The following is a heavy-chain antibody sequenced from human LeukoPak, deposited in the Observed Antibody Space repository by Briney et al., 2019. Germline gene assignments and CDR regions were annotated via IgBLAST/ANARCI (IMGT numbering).Heavy chain of an antibody. J-gene: IGHJ4*02. D-gene: IGHD1-14*01. CDR2: INPSGGTT. CDR3: ARDRNRWCDY. Sequence: ASVKVSCKASGYTFTSSYIHWVRQAPGQGLEWMGIINPSGGTTIYAQTFQGRVTITRDTSTSTVYMELSSLRSEDTAVYYCARDRNRWCDYWGQGTLVTVSS. V-gene: IGHV1-46*01. CDR1: GYTFTSSY.